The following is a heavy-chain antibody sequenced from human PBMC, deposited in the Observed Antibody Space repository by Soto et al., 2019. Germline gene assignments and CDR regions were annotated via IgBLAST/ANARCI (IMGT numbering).Heavy chain of an antibody. D-gene: IGHD3-22*01. CDR3: TRNNYYDSSGYYAGGDY. Sequence: EVQLVESGGGLVKPGGSLRLSCAASGFTFSNAWMSWVRQAPGKGLEWVGSIKSKTDGGTTDYAAPVKGRFTISRDESKNTLYLQMNSLKTEDTAVYYCTRNNYYDSSGYYAGGDYWGQGTLVTVSS. J-gene: IGHJ4*02. V-gene: IGHV3-15*01. CDR2: IKSKTDGGTT. CDR1: GFTFSNAW.